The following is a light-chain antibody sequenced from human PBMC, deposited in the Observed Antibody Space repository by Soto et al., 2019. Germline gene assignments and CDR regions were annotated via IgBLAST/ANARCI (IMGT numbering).Light chain of an antibody. J-gene: IGLJ2*01. CDR1: SSDVGGYNY. Sequence: QSALTQPASVCGSPGQSITISCTGTSSDVGGYNYVSWYQQHPGKAPKLMIYDVSNRPSGVSNRFSGSKSGNTASLTISGLQAEDEADYYCSSYTSSSTLDVVFGGGTKVTVL. CDR2: DVS. CDR3: SSYTSSSTLDVV. V-gene: IGLV2-14*01.